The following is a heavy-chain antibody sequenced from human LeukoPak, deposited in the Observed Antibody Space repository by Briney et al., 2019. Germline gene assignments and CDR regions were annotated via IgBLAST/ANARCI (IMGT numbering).Heavy chain of an antibody. J-gene: IGHJ6*02. CDR1: GYTFTSYG. CDR3: ARDRSHRLRAYFYGIDV. CDR2: ISAYNGNT. V-gene: IGHV1-18*01. D-gene: IGHD3-10*01. Sequence: GASVKVSCKASGYTFTSYGISWVRQAPGQGLEWVGWISAYNGNTNYAQKLQSRVTMTTDTSTSTAYMELRNLRSDDTAVYYCARDRSHRLRAYFYGIDVWGQGTTVTVSS.